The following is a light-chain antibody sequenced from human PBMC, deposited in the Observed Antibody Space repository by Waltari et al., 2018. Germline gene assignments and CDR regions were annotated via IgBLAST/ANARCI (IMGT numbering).Light chain of an antibody. CDR3: QQYYDTELT. V-gene: IGKV4-1*01. CDR1: QSVLYSSNNRNY. CDR2: WAS. J-gene: IGKJ4*01. Sequence: IVMTQSPDSLAVSLGERASINCKSSQSVLYSSNNRNYLAWYMQKPGQPPKLLIYWASTRESGGPDRFSGSGSGTDFTLTISSLQAEDAAVYYCQQYYDTELTFGGGTKVEIK.